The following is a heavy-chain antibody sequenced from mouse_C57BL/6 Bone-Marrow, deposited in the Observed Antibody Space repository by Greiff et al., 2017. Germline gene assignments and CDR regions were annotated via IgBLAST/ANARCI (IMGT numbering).Heavy chain of an antibody. Sequence: QVQLQQPGAELVKPGASVKMSCKASGYTFTSYWITWVKQRPGQGLEWIGDIYPGLGSTNYNGKLKSKATLTVDTSSSTAYMQLSSLTSEYSAVYYCARPYYSNYWYFDVWGTGTTVTVSS. CDR1: GYTFTSYW. J-gene: IGHJ1*03. V-gene: IGHV1-55*01. CDR2: IYPGLGST. CDR3: ARPYYSNYWYFDV. D-gene: IGHD2-5*01.